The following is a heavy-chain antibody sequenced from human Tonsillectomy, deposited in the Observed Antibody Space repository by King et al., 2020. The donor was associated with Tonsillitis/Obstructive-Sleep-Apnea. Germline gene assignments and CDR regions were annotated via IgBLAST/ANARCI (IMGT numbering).Heavy chain of an antibody. J-gene: IGHJ4*02. Sequence: VQLVESGGGVVQPGRSLRLSCAASGFTFSSYGMHWVRQAPGKGLEWVAVIWYDGSNKYYADSVKGRFTISRDNSKNTLYLQMNSLRAEDTAVYYCARDGPPEVLSSSLPGYYFDYWGQGTLVTVSS. CDR2: IWYDGSNK. D-gene: IGHD6-6*01. V-gene: IGHV3-33*01. CDR1: GFTFSSYG. CDR3: ARDGPPEVLSSSLPGYYFDY.